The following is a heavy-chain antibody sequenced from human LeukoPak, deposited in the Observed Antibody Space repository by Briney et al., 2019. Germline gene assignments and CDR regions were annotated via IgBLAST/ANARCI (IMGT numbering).Heavy chain of an antibody. Sequence: GESLQISCKGSGYSFTSYWIGWGRQMPGKGLEWMGRIDPSDSYTNYSPSFQGHVTISADKSTSTAYLQWSSLKASDTAMYYCARPSSGWYVLDYWGQGTLVTVSS. V-gene: IGHV5-10-1*01. D-gene: IGHD6-19*01. J-gene: IGHJ4*02. CDR2: IDPSDSYT. CDR3: ARPSSGWYVLDY. CDR1: GYSFTSYW.